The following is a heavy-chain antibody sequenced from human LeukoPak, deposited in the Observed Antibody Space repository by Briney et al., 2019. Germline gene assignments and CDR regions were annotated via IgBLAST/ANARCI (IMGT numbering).Heavy chain of an antibody. J-gene: IGHJ5*02. Sequence: ASVKVSCKACGYTFIGYYMHWVRQAPGQGLEWMGWINSNSGDTNYAQKFQGRVTMTRDMSITTGYMELSRLRSDDTAVYYCARARGRDYDDYGIWFDPWGQGTLVTVSS. CDR3: ARARGRDYDDYGIWFDP. D-gene: IGHD4-17*01. CDR1: GYTFIGYY. CDR2: INSNSGDT. V-gene: IGHV1-2*02.